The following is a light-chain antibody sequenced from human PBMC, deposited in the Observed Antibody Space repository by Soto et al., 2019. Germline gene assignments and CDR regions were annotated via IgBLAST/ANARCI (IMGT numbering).Light chain of an antibody. CDR1: QTIRNN. J-gene: IGKJ2*01. V-gene: IGKV1-39*01. CDR3: QQSFSVPYT. CDR2: AAS. Sequence: DLQMTQSPSSLSASVGDRISITCRSSQTIRNNLNWYQQRPGKAPKLLIFAASSLHNGVPPRFSGGGSGTHFTLTITTPQPEDAATYFCQQSFSVPYTFGQGTQVDI.